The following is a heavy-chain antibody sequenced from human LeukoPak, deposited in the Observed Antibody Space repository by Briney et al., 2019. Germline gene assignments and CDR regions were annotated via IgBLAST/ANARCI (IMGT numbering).Heavy chain of an antibody. CDR2: IKQDGSEK. CDR1: GFTFSTYG. V-gene: IGHV3-7*01. J-gene: IGHJ4*02. CDR3: ASSYYYDSSGYYQKFPLDY. D-gene: IGHD3-22*01. Sequence: GGSLRLSCAASGFTFSTYGMHWVRQAPGKGLEWVANIKQDGSEKYYVDSVKGRFTISRDNAKNSLYLQMNSLRAEDTAVYYCASSYYYDSSGYYQKFPLDYWGQGTLVTVSS.